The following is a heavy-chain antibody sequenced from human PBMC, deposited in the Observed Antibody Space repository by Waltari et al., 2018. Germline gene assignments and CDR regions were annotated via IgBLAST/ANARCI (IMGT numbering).Heavy chain of an antibody. V-gene: IGHV4-34*01. CDR3: ARELLYCSSTSCYSRYYYYGMDV. CDR2: INHSGST. D-gene: IGHD2-2*02. Sequence: QVQLQQWGAGLLKPSETLSLTCAVYGGSFSGYYWSWIRQPPGKGRGWIGEINHSGSTNYNPSLKSRVTISVDTSKNQFSLKLSSVTAADTAVYYCARELLYCSSTSCYSRYYYYGMDVWGQGTTVTVSS. CDR1: GGSFSGYY. J-gene: IGHJ6*02.